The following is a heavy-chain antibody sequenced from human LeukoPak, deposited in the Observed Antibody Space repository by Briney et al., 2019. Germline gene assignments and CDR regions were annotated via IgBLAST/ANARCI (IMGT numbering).Heavy chain of an antibody. CDR2: IYYSGST. V-gene: IGHV4-59*01. CDR3: ARGPYDFWSGYYDYYFDY. D-gene: IGHD3-3*01. Sequence: SETLSLTCTVSGGSISSYYWSWIRQPPGKGLEWIGYIYYSGSTNYNPSLKSRATISVDTSKNQFSLKLSSVTAADTAVYYCARGPYDFWSGYYDYYFDYWGQGTLVTVSS. CDR1: GGSISSYY. J-gene: IGHJ4*02.